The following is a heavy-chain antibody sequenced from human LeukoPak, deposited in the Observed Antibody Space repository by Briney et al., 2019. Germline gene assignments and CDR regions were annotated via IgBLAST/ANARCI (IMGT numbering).Heavy chain of an antibody. V-gene: IGHV3-11*04. CDR1: GFTFSDYY. D-gene: IGHD3-3*01. Sequence: GGSLRLSCAASGFTFSDYYMSWIRQAPGKGLEWVSYISSSGSTIYYADSVKGRFTISRDNAKNSLYLQMNSLRAEDTGVYFCARKGLRPLEWLSEYFFDYWGQGTLVSVAS. CDR3: ARKGLRPLEWLSEYFFDY. J-gene: IGHJ4*02. CDR2: ISSSGSTI.